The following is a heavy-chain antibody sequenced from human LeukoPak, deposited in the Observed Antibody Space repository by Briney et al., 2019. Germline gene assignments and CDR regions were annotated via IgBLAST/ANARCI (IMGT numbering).Heavy chain of an antibody. CDR1: GFTFSRVT. D-gene: IGHD4-17*01. J-gene: IGHJ4*02. V-gene: IGHV3-21*01. CDR3: GNDDYGDYDDGFDY. CDR2: ISSTSTYI. Sequence: PWGSLRLSSVVSGFTFSRVTLNWVRQAPGKGLEWVSSISSTSTYINYADSVKGRFTISRDNAKKSQYQQMNGLRGDDTAMYYCGNDDYGDYDDGFDYWGQGTMVTVSS.